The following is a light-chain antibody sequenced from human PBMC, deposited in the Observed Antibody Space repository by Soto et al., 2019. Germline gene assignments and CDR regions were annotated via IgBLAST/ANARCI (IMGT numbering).Light chain of an antibody. CDR3: QQYNNWVT. CDR2: GAS. J-gene: IGKJ3*01. CDR1: QSVSSN. V-gene: IGKV3-15*01. Sequence: EIVMTQSPATLSVSPGERATLSCRASQSVSSNLAWYQQKPGKAPRLLIYGASTRDTGIPARFSGSGSGTEFTLTISSLQSEDFAVYYCQQYNNWVTFGPGTKVDIK.